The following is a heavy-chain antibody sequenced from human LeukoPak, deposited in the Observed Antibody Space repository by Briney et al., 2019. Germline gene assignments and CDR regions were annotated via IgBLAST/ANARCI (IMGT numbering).Heavy chain of an antibody. CDR1: GFTFRYYA. D-gene: IGHD3-10*01. V-gene: IGHV3-30-3*01. Sequence: GRSLRLSCAASGFTFRYYAMHWVCQAPGKGLEWVAVISNDGSIDYYTDSVKGRFIISRDDSKNRMSLQMNSLRVDDTALYYCARGPDPVVRGPRRAFDLWGQGTRVTVSS. CDR3: ARGPDPVVRGPRRAFDL. CDR2: ISNDGSID. J-gene: IGHJ3*01.